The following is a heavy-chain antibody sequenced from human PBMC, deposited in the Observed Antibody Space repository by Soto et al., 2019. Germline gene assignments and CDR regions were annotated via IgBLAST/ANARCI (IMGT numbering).Heavy chain of an antibody. CDR1: GGFINNPTYY. V-gene: IGHV4-31*03. CDR3: AMDATDPLAPGIDY. CDR2: IYYSGST. J-gene: IGHJ4*02. Sequence: QVQLQESGPGLVKSSQTLSLTCTVSGGFINNPTYYWSWIRQRPGKGLEWIGNIYYSGSTYYTPSLKCRATMTVDTSECKFSLKLCSVTAAESVFYCWAMDATDPLAPGIDYWGQGTLVTVSS. D-gene: IGHD6-13*01.